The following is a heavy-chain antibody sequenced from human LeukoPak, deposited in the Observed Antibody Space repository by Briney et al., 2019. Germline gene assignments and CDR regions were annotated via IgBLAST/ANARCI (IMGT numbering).Heavy chain of an antibody. Sequence: GGSLRLSCAASGFTVSSYYMTWVRQAPGQGLEWVSVIYSGGSTYYADSMKGRFAISRDSSKNTLFLQMNSLRVEDTAVYYCARSYSNHLFGMDVWGQGTTVTVS. J-gene: IGHJ6*02. CDR1: GFTVSSYY. CDR2: IYSGGST. CDR3: ARSYSNHLFGMDV. D-gene: IGHD4-11*01. V-gene: IGHV3-66*01.